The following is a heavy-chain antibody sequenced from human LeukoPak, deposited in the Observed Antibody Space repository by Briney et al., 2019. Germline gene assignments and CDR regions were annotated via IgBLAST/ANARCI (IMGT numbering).Heavy chain of an antibody. V-gene: IGHV3-23*01. Sequence: GGSLRLSCSASGFTLSGSSVTWVRQAPGKGLEWVSDIGDSGATTYYADSVKGRFTISGDTSKNTLYLQMSSLRAEDRAVYFCASFHYYGSGAYYLYYWGQGTLVTVSS. D-gene: IGHD3-10*01. CDR1: GFTLSGSS. CDR3: ASFHYYGSGAYYLYY. J-gene: IGHJ4*02. CDR2: IGDSGATT.